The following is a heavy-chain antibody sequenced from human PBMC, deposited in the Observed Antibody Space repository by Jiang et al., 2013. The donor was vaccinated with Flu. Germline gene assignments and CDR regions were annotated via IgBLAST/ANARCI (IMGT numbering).Heavy chain of an antibody. D-gene: IGHD3-10*01. CDR3: AREKDSITMVRGVPARDYGMDV. J-gene: IGHJ6*04. V-gene: IGHV4-59*01. CDR2: IYYSGST. CDR1: GGSISSYY. Sequence: SLTCTVSGGSISSYYWSWIRQPPGKGLEWIGYIYYSGSTNYNPSLKSRVTISVDTSKNQFSLKLSSVTAADTAVYYCAREKDSITMVRGVPARDYGMDVWGKGTTVTVSS.